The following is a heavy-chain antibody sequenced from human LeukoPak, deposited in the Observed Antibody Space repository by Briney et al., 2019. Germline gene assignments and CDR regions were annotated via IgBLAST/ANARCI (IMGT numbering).Heavy chain of an antibody. CDR1: AFTFSRYD. J-gene: IGHJ4*02. CDR3: AKEGDYGYYFDY. V-gene: IGHV3-23*01. CDR2: ISGSGGST. Sequence: GGSLRLSCAASAFTFSRYDMSWVRQAPGKGLEWVSAISGSGGSTYYADSVKGRFTISRDNSKNTLYLQMNSLRAEDTAVYYCAKEGDYGYYFDYWGQGTLVTASS. D-gene: IGHD4-17*01.